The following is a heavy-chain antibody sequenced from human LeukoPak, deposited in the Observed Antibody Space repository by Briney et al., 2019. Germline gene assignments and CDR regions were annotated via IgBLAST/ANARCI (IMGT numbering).Heavy chain of an antibody. V-gene: IGHV4-39*07. J-gene: IGHJ5*02. Sequence: SETLSLTCTVSGGSMSNTNYYWGWIRQPPGKGLEWIGSIYYSGSTYYSPSLKSRVTISVDTSKSQFSVKLSSVTAADTAMYYCARAPGLTIFGVPNWFDPWGQGTLVTVSS. CDR2: IYYSGST. D-gene: IGHD3-3*01. CDR3: ARAPGLTIFGVPNWFDP. CDR1: GGSMSNTNYY.